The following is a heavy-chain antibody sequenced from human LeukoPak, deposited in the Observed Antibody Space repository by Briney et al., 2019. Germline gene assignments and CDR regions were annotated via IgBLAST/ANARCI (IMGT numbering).Heavy chain of an antibody. CDR2: INHSGST. J-gene: IGHJ4*02. Sequence: PGGSLRLSCAASGFTFSSYSMNWVRQPPGKGLEWIGEINHSGSTNYNPSLKSRVTISVDTSKNQFSLKLSSVTAADTAVYYCASQRSDRGYWGQGTLVTVSS. D-gene: IGHD3-3*01. CDR3: ASQRSDRGY. V-gene: IGHV4-34*01. CDR1: GFTFSSYS.